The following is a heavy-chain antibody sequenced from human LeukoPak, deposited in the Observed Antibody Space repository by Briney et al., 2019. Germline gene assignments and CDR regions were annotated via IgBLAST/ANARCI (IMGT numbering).Heavy chain of an antibody. D-gene: IGHD6-6*01. CDR1: GGTFSSYA. CDR3: ARQIEYSSSSDSDY. V-gene: IGHV1-69*04. CDR2: IIPILGIA. Sequence: ASVKVSCKASGGTFSSYAISWVRQAPGQGLEWMGRIIPILGIANYAQKFQGRVTMTRDTSTSTVYMELSSLRSEDTAVYYCARQIEYSSSSDSDYWGQGTLVTVSS. J-gene: IGHJ4*02.